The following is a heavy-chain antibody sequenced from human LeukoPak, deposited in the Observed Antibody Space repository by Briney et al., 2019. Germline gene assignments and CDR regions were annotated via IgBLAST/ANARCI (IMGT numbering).Heavy chain of an antibody. CDR3: ARGVYGSGSYYNRWFDP. D-gene: IGHD3-10*01. V-gene: IGHV4-59*01. J-gene: IGHJ5*02. Sequence: KPSETLSLTCTVSGASISSYYWSCIRQPPGKGLEWIGYIYYSGSTNYNPSLKSRVTISVDTSKNQFSLKLSSVTAADTAVYYCARGVYGSGSYYNRWFDPWGQGTLVTVSS. CDR2: IYYSGST. CDR1: GASISSYY.